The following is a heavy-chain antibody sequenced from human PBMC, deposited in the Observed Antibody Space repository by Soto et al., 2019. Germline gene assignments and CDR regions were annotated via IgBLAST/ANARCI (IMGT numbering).Heavy chain of an antibody. J-gene: IGHJ3*02. V-gene: IGHV4-34*01. CDR1: GGSFSGYY. CDR2: INHSGST. D-gene: IGHD3-22*01. Sequence: SETLSLTCAVYGGSFSGYYWSWIRQPPGKGLEWIGEINHSGSTNYNPSLKSRVTISVDTSKNQFSLKLSSVTAADTAVYYCASTPNYYDSSGYFGAFDIWGQGTMVTVAS. CDR3: ASTPNYYDSSGYFGAFDI.